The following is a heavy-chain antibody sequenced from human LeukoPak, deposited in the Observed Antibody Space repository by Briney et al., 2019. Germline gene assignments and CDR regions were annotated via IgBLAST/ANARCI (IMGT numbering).Heavy chain of an antibody. Sequence: PSETLSLTCAVNGGSFGGYYWSWIRQPPGKGLERIGEIYHSGSTNYNPSLKSRVTMSVDKSKNQFSLKLGSVTAADTAVYYCARVDYYYGSHYFDYWGQGTLVTVSS. V-gene: IGHV4-34*01. CDR1: GGSFGGYY. CDR2: IYHSGST. J-gene: IGHJ4*02. D-gene: IGHD3-10*01. CDR3: ARVDYYYGSHYFDY.